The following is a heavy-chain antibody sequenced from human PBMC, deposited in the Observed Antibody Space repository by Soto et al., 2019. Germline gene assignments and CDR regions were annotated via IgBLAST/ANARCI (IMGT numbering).Heavy chain of an antibody. CDR3: ARDEEGYYPRTNWFDP. Sequence: GASVKVSCKASGGTFSSYTISLVRQAPGQGLEWMGRIIPILGIANYAQKFQGRVTITADKSTSTAYMELSSLRSEDTAVYYCARDEEGYYPRTNWFDPWGQGTLVTVSS. CDR1: GGTFSSYT. CDR2: IIPILGIA. D-gene: IGHD3-3*01. J-gene: IGHJ5*02. V-gene: IGHV1-69*04.